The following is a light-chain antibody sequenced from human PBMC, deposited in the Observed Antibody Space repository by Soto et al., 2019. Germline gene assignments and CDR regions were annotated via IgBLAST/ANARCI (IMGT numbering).Light chain of an antibody. CDR1: NFNVKNNY. CDR3: ASWYDSLRETV. Sequence: QSVLTQPPSLSGTPGQRVTISCSGSNFNVKNNYVYWYQQFAGTAPKLLIYSNNRRPSRVPDRFSGYKSGSSASLAISGLRPEDEADYYCASWYDSLRETVFGGGTQLTVL. CDR2: SNN. J-gene: IGLJ7*01. V-gene: IGLV1-47*01.